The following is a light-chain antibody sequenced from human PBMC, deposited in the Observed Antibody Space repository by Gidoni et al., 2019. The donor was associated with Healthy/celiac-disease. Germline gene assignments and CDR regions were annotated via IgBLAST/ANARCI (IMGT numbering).Light chain of an antibody. V-gene: IGLV3-1*01. CDR2: QDS. CDR1: KLGDKY. CDR3: QAWDSSLGV. Sequence: SYELTQPPSVSVSPGQTASITCSGDKLGDKYACWYQQKPGQSHVLVIYQDSKRPSGIPERFSGSNSGNTATLTISGTQAMDEADYSCQAWDSSLGVFGGGTKLTVL. J-gene: IGLJ2*01.